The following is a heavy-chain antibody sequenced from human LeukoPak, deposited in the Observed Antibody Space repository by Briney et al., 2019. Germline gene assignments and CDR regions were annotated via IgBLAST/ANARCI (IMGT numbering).Heavy chain of an antibody. J-gene: IGHJ4*02. CDR3: ARDPKWLLRRGYFDY. CDR2: ISYDGSNK. D-gene: IGHD3-22*01. Sequence: GGSLRLSCAASGFTFSSYAMHWVRQAPGKGLEWVAVISYDGSNKYYADSVKGRFTISRDNSKNTLYLQMNSLRAEDTAVYYCARDPKWLLRRGYFDYWGQGTLVTVSS. CDR1: GFTFSSYA. V-gene: IGHV3-30-3*01.